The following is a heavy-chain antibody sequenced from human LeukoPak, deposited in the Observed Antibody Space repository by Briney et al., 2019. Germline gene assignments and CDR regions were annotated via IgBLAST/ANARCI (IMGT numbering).Heavy chain of an antibody. CDR3: MASPAVAFDY. D-gene: IGHD6-19*01. V-gene: IGHV3-15*01. Sequence: GGSLRLSCAASGFTFSNAGMRWVRQAPGKGLEWVGRIKSKTDGGTTDYAAPVKGRFTISRDDSKNTLYLQMNSLKTEDTAVYFCMASPAVAFDYWGQGTLVTVSS. CDR1: GFTFSNAG. J-gene: IGHJ4*02. CDR2: IKSKTDGGTT.